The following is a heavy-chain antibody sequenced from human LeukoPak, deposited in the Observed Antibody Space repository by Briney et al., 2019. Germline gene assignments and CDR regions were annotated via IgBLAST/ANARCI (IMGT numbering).Heavy chain of an antibody. CDR3: ATHRNSISDAFDI. CDR2: IKTGGSST. J-gene: IGHJ3*02. CDR1: GFTFRIYW. V-gene: IGHV3-74*01. D-gene: IGHD4-11*01. Sequence: GVSLRLSCAPSGFTFRIYWMQGVRQAPGKTLVGVSHIKTGGSSTNYAQSVKGRFTICRDNAKNPVDLQMNTLRAHDTAVLCCATHRNSISDAFDIWGQGTLVTVSS.